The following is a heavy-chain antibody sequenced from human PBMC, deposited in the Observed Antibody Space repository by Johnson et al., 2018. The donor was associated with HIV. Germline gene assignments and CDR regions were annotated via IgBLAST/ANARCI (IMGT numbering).Heavy chain of an antibody. V-gene: IGHV3-20*04. CDR1: GFTFDDYG. CDR3: ARDSAAAPSGAFDI. CDR2: INWNGGTT. D-gene: IGHD6-13*01. J-gene: IGHJ3*02. Sequence: VQLVESGGGVVRPGGYLRLSCAASGFTFDDYGMSWVRQAPGKGLEWVSGINWNGGTTGYADSVKGRFTISRDNAKNSLYLQMNSLRAEDTAVYYCARDSAAAPSGAFDIWGQGTMVTVSS.